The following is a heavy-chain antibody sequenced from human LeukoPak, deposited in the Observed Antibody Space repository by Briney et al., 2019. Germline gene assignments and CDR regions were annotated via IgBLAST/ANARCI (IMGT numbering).Heavy chain of an antibody. Sequence: SETLSLTCAVYGGSFSGYYWNWIRQPPRKGLEWIGEINHSGSTNYKSSLKSRVTISVDTSKYQFSLKLNSVTAADTAVYYCARVVDYYDSSGYYHDAFDIWGQGTMVTVSS. CDR1: GGSFSGYY. J-gene: IGHJ3*02. V-gene: IGHV4-34*01. CDR3: ARVVDYYDSSGYYHDAFDI. CDR2: INHSGST. D-gene: IGHD3-22*01.